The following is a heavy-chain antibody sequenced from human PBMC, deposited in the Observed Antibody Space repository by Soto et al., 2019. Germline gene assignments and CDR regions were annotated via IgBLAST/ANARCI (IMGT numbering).Heavy chain of an antibody. V-gene: IGHV1-18*01. Sequence: GASVKVSCKASGYTFTSYGISWVRQAPGQGLEWMGWISAYNGNTNYAQKLQGRVTMTTDTSTSTAYMELRSLRSDDTAVHYCARSEQQLVIYYYYGMDVWGQGTTVTVSS. D-gene: IGHD6-13*01. CDR1: GYTFTSYG. CDR2: ISAYNGNT. CDR3: ARSEQQLVIYYYYGMDV. J-gene: IGHJ6*02.